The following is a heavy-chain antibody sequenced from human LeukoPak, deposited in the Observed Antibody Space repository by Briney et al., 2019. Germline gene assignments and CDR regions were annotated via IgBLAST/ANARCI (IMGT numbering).Heavy chain of an antibody. V-gene: IGHV1-2*02. CDR3: ARGGLAILVVVFIFDY. Sequence: ASVKVSCKASGYTFTGYYMHWVRQAPGQGLEWMGWINPNSGGTNYAQKFQGRVTMTRDTSISTAYMELSRLRSDDTAVYYCARGGLAILVVVFIFDYWGPGTLVTVSS. D-gene: IGHD3-3*01. CDR2: INPNSGGT. CDR1: GYTFTGYY. J-gene: IGHJ4*02.